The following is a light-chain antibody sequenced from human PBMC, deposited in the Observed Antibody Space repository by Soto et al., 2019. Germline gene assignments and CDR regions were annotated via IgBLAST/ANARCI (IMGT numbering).Light chain of an antibody. Sequence: QSVLTQPASVSGSPGQSITISCTGTSSDVGSNNLVSWYQQYPGKAPKIMILEGTKRPSGVSNRFSGSKSGNTASLTISGLQAEDEADYYCCSYARSSTFEVFGGGTQLTVL. CDR1: SSDVGSNNL. CDR3: CSYARSSTFEV. CDR2: EGT. V-gene: IGLV2-23*03. J-gene: IGLJ3*02.